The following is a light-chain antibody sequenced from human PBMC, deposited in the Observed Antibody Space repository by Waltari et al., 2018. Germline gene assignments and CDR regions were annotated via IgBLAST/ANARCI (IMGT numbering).Light chain of an antibody. J-gene: IGKJ1*01. CDR2: LGS. V-gene: IGKV2-28*01. CDR1: QSLLHSNGYNY. CDR3: MQALQTPRT. Sequence: DIVMTQSPLSLPVTPGEPASISCRSSQSLLHSNGYNYLDLYLQKPGQSPQLLIYLGSNRASGVPDRFSGSGSGTDCTLKISRVEAEDVGVYYCMQALQTPRTFGQGTKVEIK.